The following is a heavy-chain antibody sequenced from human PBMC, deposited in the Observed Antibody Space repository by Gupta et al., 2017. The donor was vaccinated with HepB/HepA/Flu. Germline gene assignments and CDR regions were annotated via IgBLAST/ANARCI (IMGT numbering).Heavy chain of an antibody. D-gene: IGHD3-10*02. CDR3: ARLCWGSYSPIKAYFDY. Sequence: QLQLQESGPGLVKPSETLSLTCTVSGGSISSSSYYWGWLRQPPGKGLEWIGSIYYSGSTYYNPSLKSRVTISVDTSKNQFSLKLSSVTAADTAVYYCARLCWGSYSPIKAYFDYWGQGTLVTVSS. CDR2: IYYSGST. J-gene: IGHJ4*02. V-gene: IGHV4-39*01. CDR1: GGSISSSSYY.